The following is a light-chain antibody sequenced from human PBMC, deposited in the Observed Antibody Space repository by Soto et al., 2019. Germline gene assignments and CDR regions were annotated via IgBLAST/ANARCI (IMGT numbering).Light chain of an antibody. V-gene: IGLV6-57*03. J-gene: IGLJ2*01. CDR2: RDD. CDR1: RGSVASNY. Sequence: NFMLTQPNSVSESPGKTITISCARDRGSVASNYVQWFQQRPGSAPTTLIYRDDQRPSGVPDRFSASVDSSFNSASLTISGLKTEDEAVYYCQSYDRTNVVFGGGTKVTVL. CDR3: QSYDRTNVV.